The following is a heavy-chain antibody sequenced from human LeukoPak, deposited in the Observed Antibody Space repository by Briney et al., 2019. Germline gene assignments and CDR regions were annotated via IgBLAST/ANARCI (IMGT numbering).Heavy chain of an antibody. Sequence: ASVKVSCKASGYTFTSYAMHWVRQAPGQRLEWMGWINAGNGNAKYSQKFQGRVTITRDTSASTAYMELSSLRSEDTAVYYCARGAGGYYLDAFDIWGQGTMVTVSS. CDR1: GYTFTSYA. J-gene: IGHJ3*02. D-gene: IGHD3-22*01. V-gene: IGHV1-3*01. CDR2: INAGNGNA. CDR3: ARGAGGYYLDAFDI.